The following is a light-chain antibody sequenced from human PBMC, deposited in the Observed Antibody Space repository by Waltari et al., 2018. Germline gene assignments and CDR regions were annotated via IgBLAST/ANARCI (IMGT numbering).Light chain of an antibody. V-gene: IGLV2-14*04. Sequence: YQPHPGKVPKLLIYVAINRPSGDLSRFSGSKSCNTASLTISGLQADDEADYYCSSYTMTYAVGVFGGGTKLTVL. CDR3: SSYTMTYAVGV. J-gene: IGLJ3*02. CDR2: VAI.